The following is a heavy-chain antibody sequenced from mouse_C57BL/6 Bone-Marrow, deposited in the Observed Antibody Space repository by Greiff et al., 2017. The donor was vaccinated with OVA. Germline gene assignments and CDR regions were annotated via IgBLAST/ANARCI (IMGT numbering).Heavy chain of an antibody. CDR2: IDPANGNT. CDR3: ARERITTVTHDFYYAMDY. CDR1: GFNIKNTY. D-gene: IGHD1-1*01. J-gene: IGHJ4*01. V-gene: IGHV14-3*01. Sequence: EVQLQQSVAELVRPGASVKLSCTASGFNIKNTYMHWVKQRPEQGLEWIGRIDPANGNTKYAPKFQGKATITADTSSNTAYLQLSSLTSEYTAIYYCARERITTVTHDFYYAMDYWGQGTSVTVSS.